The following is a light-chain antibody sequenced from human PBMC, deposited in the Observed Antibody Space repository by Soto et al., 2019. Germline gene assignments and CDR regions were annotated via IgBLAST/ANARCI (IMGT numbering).Light chain of an antibody. CDR3: QQRSNWPPLT. Sequence: EGVLTQSPATLSFSPGERATLSCRASQSVSSYLAWYQQKPGQAPRLLIYDASNRATGIPARFSGSGSGTDFTLTISSLEPEDFAVYYCQQRSNWPPLTFGGGTKVDIK. CDR2: DAS. CDR1: QSVSSY. V-gene: IGKV3-11*01. J-gene: IGKJ4*01.